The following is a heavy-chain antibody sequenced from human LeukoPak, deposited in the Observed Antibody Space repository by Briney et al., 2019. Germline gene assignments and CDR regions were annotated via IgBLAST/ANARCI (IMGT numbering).Heavy chain of an antibody. V-gene: IGHV3-7*01. D-gene: IGHD5-24*01. CDR1: GFSLTNAW. J-gene: IGHJ4*02. CDR2: MKQDGSEK. Sequence: GGSLRLSCAASGFSLTNAWMSWVRQAPGKGLEWVANMKQDGSEKYYVDSVKGRFTISRDNAKNSLYLEMNSLRAEDTAMYYCARDRRDGYNVLDYWGQGTLVTVSS. CDR3: ARDRRDGYNVLDY.